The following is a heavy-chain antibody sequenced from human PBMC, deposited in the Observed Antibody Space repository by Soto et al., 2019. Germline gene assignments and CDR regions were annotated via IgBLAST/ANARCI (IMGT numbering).Heavy chain of an antibody. V-gene: IGHV3-13*01. CDR2: IGTAGDT. Sequence: GGSLRLSCAASGFTFSTYDMHWVRQGTEKGLEWVSAIGTAGDTYYLDSVKGRFTISRENAKNSLYLQMSSLRVGDTAIYYCVRDGGPWGQGTLVTVS. CDR3: VRDGGP. J-gene: IGHJ5*02. CDR1: GFTFSTYD. D-gene: IGHD3-3*01.